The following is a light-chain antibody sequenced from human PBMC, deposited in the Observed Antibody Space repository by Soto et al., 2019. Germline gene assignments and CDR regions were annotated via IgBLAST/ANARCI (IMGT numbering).Light chain of an antibody. CDR2: GAS. CDR3: QHYNNWPPLT. Sequence: EIVISLSPATLSVSPGERATLSCRASRSISSNLAWYQQKPGQAPRLLIYGASTRAPDIPARFSRSGSGTEFTLTISSLQSADFAVYYCQHYNNWPPLTFGGGTKVDIK. V-gene: IGKV3-15*01. J-gene: IGKJ4*01. CDR1: RSISSN.